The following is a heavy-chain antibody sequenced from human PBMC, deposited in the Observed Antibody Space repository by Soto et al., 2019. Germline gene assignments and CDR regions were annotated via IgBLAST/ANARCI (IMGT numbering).Heavy chain of an antibody. CDR2: ISAYNGNT. D-gene: IGHD3-22*01. CDR3: ARDYYDSSGYYLGDDAFDI. J-gene: IGHJ3*02. CDR1: GYTFTSYG. V-gene: IGHV1-18*01. Sequence: QVQLVQSGAEVTKPGASVKVSCKASGYTFTSYGISWVRQAPGQGLEWMGWISAYNGNTNYAQKLQGRVTMTTDTSTSTAYMELGSLRSDDTAVYYCARDYYDSSGYYLGDDAFDIWGQGTMVTVSS.